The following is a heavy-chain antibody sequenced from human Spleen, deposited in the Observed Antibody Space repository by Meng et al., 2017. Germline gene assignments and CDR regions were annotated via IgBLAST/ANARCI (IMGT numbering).Heavy chain of an antibody. CDR1: GFTFSSYW. D-gene: IGHD1-26*01. Sequence: GGSLRLSCAASGFTFSSYWMHWVRQAPGKGLVWVSRINSDGSSTSYADSVKGRFTISRDNAKNTLYLQMNSLRAEDTAVYYCAKRDSSAGATDYWGQGTLVTVSS. CDR2: INSDGSST. V-gene: IGHV3-74*01. J-gene: IGHJ4*02. CDR3: AKRDSSAGATDY.